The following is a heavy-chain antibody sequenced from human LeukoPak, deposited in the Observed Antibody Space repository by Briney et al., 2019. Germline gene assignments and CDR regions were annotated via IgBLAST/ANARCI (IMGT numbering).Heavy chain of an antibody. CDR1: GFTFSTYT. J-gene: IGHJ4*02. V-gene: IGHV3-23*01. CDR3: ARDHVSSY. D-gene: IGHD3-16*02. Sequence: GGSLRLSCVASGFTFSTYTMNWIHQAPGKGLEWVSGSIGSGGSAFYADSVKGRFSISRDTSKNTLYPQMNSLRAEDTAVYYCARDHVSSYWGQGTLVTVSS. CDR2: SIGSGGSA.